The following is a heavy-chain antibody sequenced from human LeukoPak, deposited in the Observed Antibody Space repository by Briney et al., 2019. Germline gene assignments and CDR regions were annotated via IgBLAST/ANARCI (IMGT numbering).Heavy chain of an antibody. J-gene: IGHJ4*02. Sequence: GGSLRLSCAASGFTFSSYAMSWVRQAPGKGLEWVSVIYSGGSTYYADSVKGRFTISRDNSKNTLYLQMNSLRAEDTAVYYCAREDYYGPDYWGQGTLVTVSS. D-gene: IGHD3-10*01. CDR3: AREDYYGPDY. CDR2: IYSGGST. V-gene: IGHV3-66*01. CDR1: GFTFSSYA.